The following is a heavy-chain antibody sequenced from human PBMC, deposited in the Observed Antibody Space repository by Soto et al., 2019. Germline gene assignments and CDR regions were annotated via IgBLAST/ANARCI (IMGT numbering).Heavy chain of an antibody. CDR3: ARHGHGYYDILTGYYAPDFDY. CDR2: IYHRGST. CDR1: GGSISSSNW. V-gene: IGHV4-4*02. D-gene: IGHD3-9*01. J-gene: IGHJ4*02. Sequence: SETLSLTCAVSGGSISSSNWWSWVRRPPGKGLEWIGEIYHRGSTNYNPSLKSRVTISVDKSKNQFSLKLSSVTAADTAVYYCARHGHGYYDILTGYYAPDFDYWGQGTLVTVSS.